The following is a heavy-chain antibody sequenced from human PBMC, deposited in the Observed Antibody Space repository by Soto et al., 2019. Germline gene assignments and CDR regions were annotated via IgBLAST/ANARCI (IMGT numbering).Heavy chain of an antibody. D-gene: IGHD6-13*01. Sequence: PGESLKISCKASGYTFSDYWIGWVRQMPGEGLEWMGIVYPDESDTRYSPSFQGQVSISADMSITTAYLQWSSLKASDTAIYFCVRQNTWYSYYGMDVWGQGTTVTVSS. V-gene: IGHV5-51*01. J-gene: IGHJ6*02. CDR2: VYPDESDT. CDR3: VRQNTWYSYYGMDV. CDR1: GYTFSDYW.